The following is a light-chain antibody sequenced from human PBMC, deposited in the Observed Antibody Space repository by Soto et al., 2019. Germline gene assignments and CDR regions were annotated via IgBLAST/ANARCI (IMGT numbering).Light chain of an antibody. CDR3: QQYHKWWR. CDR1: QSVGSN. V-gene: IGKV3-15*01. CDR2: GAS. J-gene: IGKJ1*01. Sequence: EIGITKSSTTLSVSPWEKDTLSCRASQSVGSNLAWYQQIPGQAPRLLIYGASTRATGVPARFSGRGSGTEFTLTISGLQSKDFEVYYCQQYHKWWRFVQGTKVDIK.